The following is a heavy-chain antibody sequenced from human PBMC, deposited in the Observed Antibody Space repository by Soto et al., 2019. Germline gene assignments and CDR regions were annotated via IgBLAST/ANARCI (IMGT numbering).Heavy chain of an antibody. CDR2: ISHDGSHK. CDR3: ATWEERYFQD. V-gene: IGHV3-30-3*01. Sequence: QVQLVESGGGVVQPGRSLRLSCAPSGFTFNSFTMHWVRQAPGKGLEWVAVISHDGSHKYSADSVKGRFTISRDDSKNTLYLQMSSLRVEDTAIYYCATWEERYFQDWGQGTLVTVSS. J-gene: IGHJ1*01. CDR1: GFTFNSFT. D-gene: IGHD1-26*01.